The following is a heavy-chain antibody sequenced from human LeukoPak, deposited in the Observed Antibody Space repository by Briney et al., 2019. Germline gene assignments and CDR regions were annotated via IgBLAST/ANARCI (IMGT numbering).Heavy chain of an antibody. CDR2: IYYSGST. CDR3: ARDYGVNLNWFDP. D-gene: IGHD4-23*01. J-gene: IGHJ5*02. V-gene: IGHV4-39*02. Sequence: SETLSLTCTVSGGSISSSSYYWGWIRQPPGKGLEWIGSIYYSGSTYYNPSLKSRVSISVDTSKNQFSLKLSSVTAADTAVYYCARDYGVNLNWFDPWGQGTLVTVSS. CDR1: GGSISSSSYY.